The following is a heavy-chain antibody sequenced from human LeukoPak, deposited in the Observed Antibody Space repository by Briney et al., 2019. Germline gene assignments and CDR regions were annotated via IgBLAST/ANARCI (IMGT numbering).Heavy chain of an antibody. D-gene: IGHD2-15*01. CDR3: ASSFAGRGAFDI. CDR2: MNPNSGNT. J-gene: IGHJ3*02. V-gene: IGHV1-8*01. CDR1: GYAFTSYD. Sequence: GASVKVSCKASGYAFTSYDINWVRQATGQGLEWMGWMNPNSGNTGYAQKFQGRVTMTRNTSISTAYMELSSLRSEDTAVYYCASSFAGRGAFDIWGQGTMVTVSS.